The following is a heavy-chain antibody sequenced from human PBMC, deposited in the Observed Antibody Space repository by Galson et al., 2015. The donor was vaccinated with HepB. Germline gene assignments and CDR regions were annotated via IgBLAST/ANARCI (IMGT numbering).Heavy chain of an antibody. CDR2: IYWDDDK. Sequence: PALVKPTQTLTLTCTFSGFSLRTSGVGVGWTRQPPGKALEWLALIYWDDDKRYSPSLKSRLTITKDTSKNQVVLTMTNMDPVDTATYYCAHSTDTGEEGNWFDPWAREPWSPSPQ. J-gene: IGHJ5*02. V-gene: IGHV2-5*02. CDR1: GFSLRTSGVG. D-gene: IGHD3-16*01. CDR3: AHSTDTGEEGNWFDP.